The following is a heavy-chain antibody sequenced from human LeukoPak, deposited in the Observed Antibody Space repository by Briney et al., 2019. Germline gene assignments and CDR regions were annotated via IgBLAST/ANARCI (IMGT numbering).Heavy chain of an antibody. J-gene: IGHJ4*02. Sequence: PWTSLRLSCAASGFTFGSYGMHWVRQAPGKGLEWVAVRSYDGSQTYYADSVKGRFTISRDNSKTTLYLQMNSLRTDDTAVYSCAKDFNTVTTLDSWGQGTLVTVSS. V-gene: IGHV3-30*18. CDR1: GFTFGSYG. CDR2: RSYDGSQT. D-gene: IGHD4-17*01. CDR3: AKDFNTVTTLDS.